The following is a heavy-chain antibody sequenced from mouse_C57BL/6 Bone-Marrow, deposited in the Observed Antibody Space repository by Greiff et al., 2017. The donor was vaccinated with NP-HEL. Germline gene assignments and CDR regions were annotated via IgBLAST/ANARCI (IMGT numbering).Heavy chain of an antibody. V-gene: IGHV2-9*01. Sequence: VQVVESGPGLVAPSQSLSITCTVSGFSLTSYGVDWVRQPPGKGLEWLGVIWGGGSTNYNSALMSRLSISKDNSKSQVFLKMNSLQTDDTAMYYCAKNGLGITTSWGYAMDYWGQGTSVTVSS. J-gene: IGHJ4*01. CDR1: GFSLTSYG. D-gene: IGHD2-4*01. CDR3: AKNGLGITTSWGYAMDY. CDR2: IWGGGST.